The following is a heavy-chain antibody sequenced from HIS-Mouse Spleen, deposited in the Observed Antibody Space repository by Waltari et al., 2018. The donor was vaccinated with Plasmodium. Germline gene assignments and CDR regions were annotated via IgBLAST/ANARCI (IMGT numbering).Heavy chain of an antibody. CDR1: GGSISIYY. V-gene: IGHV4-59*07. J-gene: IGHJ3*02. CDR3: ARVGRRIWGAFDI. Sequence: QVQLQESGPGLVKPSDTLSPTCPVSGGSISIYYWSWIRQPPGKGLEWIGYIYYSGSTNYNPSLKSRVTISVDTSKNQFSLKLSSVTAADTAVYYCARVGRRIWGAFDIWGQGTMVTVSS. CDR2: IYYSGST. D-gene: IGHD1-26*01.